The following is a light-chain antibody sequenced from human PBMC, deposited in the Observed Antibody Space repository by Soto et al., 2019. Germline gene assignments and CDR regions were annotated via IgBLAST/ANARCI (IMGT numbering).Light chain of an antibody. J-gene: IGLJ1*01. CDR3: TSYSGSTTLGI. CDR2: DVS. CDR1: SSDVGGYNY. Sequence: QSALTQPPSVSGSPGQSITISCTGTSSDVGGYNYVSWYQQHPGKAPKLIIYDVSDRPSGVSTRFSGSKSGNTASLTISGLQAEDEADYYCTSYSGSTTLGIFGTGTKVTVL. V-gene: IGLV2-14*03.